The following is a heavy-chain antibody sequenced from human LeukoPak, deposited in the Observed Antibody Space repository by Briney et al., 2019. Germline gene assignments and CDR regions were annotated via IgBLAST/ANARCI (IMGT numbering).Heavy chain of an antibody. CDR2: ISYDGSNK. V-gene: IGHV3-30-3*01. J-gene: IGHJ4*02. CDR3: ARGATVTNGGFDY. D-gene: IGHD2-8*01. Sequence: AVISYDGSNKYYADSVKGRFTISRDNSKNTLYLQMNDLRAEDTAVYYCARGATVTNGGFDYWGQGTLVTVSS.